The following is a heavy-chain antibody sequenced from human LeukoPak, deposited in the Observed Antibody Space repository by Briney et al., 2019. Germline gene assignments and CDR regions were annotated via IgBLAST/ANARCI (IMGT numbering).Heavy chain of an antibody. D-gene: IGHD6-19*01. CDR1: GGSISSYY. J-gene: IGHJ4*02. CDR3: ARVGGWSGDFDY. CDR2: IYASGSI. Sequence: SETLSLTCTVSGGSISSYYWSWIRQPAGKGLEWIGRIYASGSINYNPSLKSRVTMSVDTSKNQLSLKLTSVTAADTAVYYCARVGGWSGDFDYWGQGTLVTVSS. V-gene: IGHV4-4*07.